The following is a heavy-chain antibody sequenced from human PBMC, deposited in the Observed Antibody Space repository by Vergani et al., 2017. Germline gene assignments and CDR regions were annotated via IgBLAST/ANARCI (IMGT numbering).Heavy chain of an antibody. V-gene: IGHV4-39*01. J-gene: IGHJ5*02. CDR1: GASIRSSNYY. Sequence: QLQLQESGPGLVKPSATLSLTCIVSGASIRSSNYYWGWIRQPPGKGLGWIASIYYSGSTYSNPSLKSRVTKSVDTSKNQFSLKLSSVTAADTAVYFCARHSTVEWLVKLGWIDPWGQGILVTVSS. D-gene: IGHD6-19*01. CDR3: ARHSTVEWLVKLGWIDP. CDR2: IYYSGST.